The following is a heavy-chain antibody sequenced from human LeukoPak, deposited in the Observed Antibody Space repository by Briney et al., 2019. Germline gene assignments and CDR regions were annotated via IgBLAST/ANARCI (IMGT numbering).Heavy chain of an antibody. J-gene: IGHJ4*02. CDR1: GFTFSSYS. CDR3: ARGLFVLHYSSSSPFDC. CDR2: ISGSSSYT. V-gene: IGHV3-21*06. D-gene: IGHD6-6*01. Sequence: GGSLRLSCAASGFTFSSYSMNWVRQAPGKGLEWDSFISGSSSYTHYADSVKGRFTISRDNAKSALYLQMNSLRVEDAAVYYCARGLFVLHYSSSSPFDCWGQGTLVTVSS.